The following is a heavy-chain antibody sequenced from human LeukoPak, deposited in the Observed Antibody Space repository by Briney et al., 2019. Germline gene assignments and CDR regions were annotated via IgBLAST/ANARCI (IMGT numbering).Heavy chain of an antibody. Sequence: SETLSLTCTVSGGSISSSSYYWDWIRQPPGKGLEWIGSIYYSGSTNYNPSLKSRVTMSVDTSKNQFSLKLSSVTAADTAVYYCARDSSGGNWFDPWGQGTLVTVSS. J-gene: IGHJ5*02. CDR3: ARDSSGGNWFDP. CDR1: GGSISSSSYY. V-gene: IGHV4-39*07. D-gene: IGHD6-19*01. CDR2: IYYSGST.